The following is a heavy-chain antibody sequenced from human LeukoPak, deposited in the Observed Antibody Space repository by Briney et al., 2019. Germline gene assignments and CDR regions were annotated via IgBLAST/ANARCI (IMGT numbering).Heavy chain of an antibody. V-gene: IGHV3-21*01. CDR2: ISSFSSYI. CDR3: ARDGRGGHNDF. J-gene: IGHJ4*02. Sequence: PGGSLRLSCAASGFTFSSYSMNWVRQAPGKGLVWVLSISSFSSYIYYADSVKGRFTISRDNAKNSLFLQMDSLGVDDTAIYYCARDGRGGHNDFWGQGTLITVSS. D-gene: IGHD4-23*01. CDR1: GFTFSSYS.